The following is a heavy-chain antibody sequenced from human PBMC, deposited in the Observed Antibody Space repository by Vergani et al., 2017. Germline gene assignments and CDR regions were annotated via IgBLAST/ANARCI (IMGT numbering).Heavy chain of an antibody. J-gene: IGHJ6*02. D-gene: IGHD3-10*01. CDR2: ISSSSSYI. Sequence: EVQLVQSGAEVKKPGASLKISCAASGFTFSSYSMNWVRQAPGKGLEWVSSISSSSSYIYYADSVKGRFTISRDNAKNSLYLQMNSLRAEDTAVYYCAREGIQVRFGDRLKGHYGMDVWGQGTTVTVSS. CDR3: AREGIQVRFGDRLKGHYGMDV. CDR1: GFTFSSYS. V-gene: IGHV3-21*01.